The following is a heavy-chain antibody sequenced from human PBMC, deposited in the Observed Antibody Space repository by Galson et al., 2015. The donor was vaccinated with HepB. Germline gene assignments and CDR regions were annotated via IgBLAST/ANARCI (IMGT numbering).Heavy chain of an antibody. CDR3: VKDPYSSGCADYFYGMDV. V-gene: IGHV3-64D*06. J-gene: IGHJ6*02. CDR1: GFTFSNYT. CDR2: ISSNGGST. Sequence: SLRLSCAASGFTFSNYTMNWVRQAPGKGLEYVSAISSNGGSTYYADSVKGRFTISRDNSKNTLYLQMSSLRAEDTAVFYCVKDPYSSGCADYFYGMDVWGQGITITVSS. D-gene: IGHD6-19*01.